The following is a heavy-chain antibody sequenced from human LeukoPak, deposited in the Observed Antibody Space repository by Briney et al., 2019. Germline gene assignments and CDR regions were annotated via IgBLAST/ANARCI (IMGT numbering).Heavy chain of an antibody. J-gene: IGHJ1*01. CDR3: AKDGLSYDTSTHIYHVDH. Sequence: GCSLTLPCAASGFSFSDYAMVWVRQAPRKGLAGVSGISSGGHDATFYADSVKGRFTVSRDKSKNTLYLQMNFLRVEDTALYYCAKDGLSYDTSTHIYHVDHWGQGTLVTVSS. V-gene: IGHV3-23*01. CDR1: GFSFSDYA. CDR2: ISSGGHDAT. D-gene: IGHD3-22*01.